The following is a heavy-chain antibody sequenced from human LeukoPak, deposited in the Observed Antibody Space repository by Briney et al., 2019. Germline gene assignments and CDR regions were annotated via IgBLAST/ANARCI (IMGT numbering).Heavy chain of an antibody. CDR3: AREAAGDFWSGYYPMTKEFDY. J-gene: IGHJ4*02. D-gene: IGHD3-3*01. CDR1: GGSISSYY. CDR2: IYTSGST. V-gene: IGHV4-4*07. Sequence: PSETLSLTCTVSGGSISSYYWSWIRQPAGKGLEWIGRIYTSGSTNYNPSLKSRVTMSVDTSKNQFSLKLSSVTAADTAVYYCAREAAGDFWSGYYPMTKEFDYWGQGTLVTVSS.